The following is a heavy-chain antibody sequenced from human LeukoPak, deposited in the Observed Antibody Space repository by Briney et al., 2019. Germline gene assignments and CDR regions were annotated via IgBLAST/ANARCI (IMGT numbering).Heavy chain of an antibody. V-gene: IGHV3-30*04. D-gene: IGHD3-10*02. J-gene: IGHJ6*04. CDR1: EFTFSHHA. CDR3: AELGITMIGGV. Sequence: GGSLRLSCAASEFTFSHHAMHWVRQAPGKGLEWVAVISYDGSNKYHADSVKGRFTISRDNAKNSLYLQMNSLRAEDTAVYYCAELGITMIGGVWGKGTTVTISS. CDR2: ISYDGSNK.